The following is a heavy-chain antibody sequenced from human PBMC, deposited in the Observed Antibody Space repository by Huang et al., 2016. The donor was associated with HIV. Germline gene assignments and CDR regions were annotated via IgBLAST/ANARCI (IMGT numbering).Heavy chain of an antibody. Sequence: EVQLVESGGGLVQPGRSLRLSCAASGFTFGDFNMNWVRTAPGRGLEWISYISSSSNSKLYAYSVKGRFTISRDNARNSLYLQLKSLRVEDTAVYYCARESCSGGTCYLFDFWGQGVLVTVSS. J-gene: IGHJ4*02. CDR3: ARESCSGGTCYLFDF. CDR2: ISSSSNSK. CDR1: GFTFGDFN. V-gene: IGHV3-48*04. D-gene: IGHD2-15*01.